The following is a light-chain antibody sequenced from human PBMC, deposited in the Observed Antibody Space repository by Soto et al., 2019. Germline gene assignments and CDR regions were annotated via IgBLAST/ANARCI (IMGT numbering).Light chain of an antibody. V-gene: IGLV2-14*01. J-gene: IGLJ1*01. Sequence: QSVLTQPASVSGSPGQSITISCTGSSSDVGAYNFVSWYQHHPGKAPKLILYEVTTHPSGVSSRFSGSKSGNTASLTISGLQADDEATYYCSSYTSSSTPYVFGTGNKVTVL. CDR1: SSDVGAYNF. CDR2: EVT. CDR3: SSYTSSSTPYV.